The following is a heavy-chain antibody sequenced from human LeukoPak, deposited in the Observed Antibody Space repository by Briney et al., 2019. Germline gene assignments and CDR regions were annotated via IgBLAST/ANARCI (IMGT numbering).Heavy chain of an antibody. D-gene: IGHD3-3*01. V-gene: IGHV3-9*01. J-gene: IGHJ5*02. CDR1: GFTFDDYA. Sequence: SLRLSCAASGFTFDDYAMHWVRQAPGKGLEWVSGISWNSGSIGYADSVKGRFTISRDNAKNSLYLQMNSLRPEDTALYYCTKDRYDFWSGYSWFDPWGQGTLVTVSS. CDR2: ISWNSGSI. CDR3: TKDRYDFWSGYSWFDP.